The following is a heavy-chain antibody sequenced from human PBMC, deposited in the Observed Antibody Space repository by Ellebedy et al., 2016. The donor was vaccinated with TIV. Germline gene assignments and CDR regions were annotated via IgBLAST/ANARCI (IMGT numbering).Heavy chain of an antibody. Sequence: SETLSLTCTVSGGSLSSSSSYWGWIRQPPGRGLEWIGTVYYGGSTYSNPSLKSRVTMSVDTSKNQFSLRLSSVTAADTAVFYCASLQLGVWYFDYWGQGSLVTVSS. V-gene: IGHV4-39*07. D-gene: IGHD3-10*01. CDR2: VYYGGST. CDR3: ASLQLGVWYFDY. CDR1: GGSLSSSSSY. J-gene: IGHJ4*02.